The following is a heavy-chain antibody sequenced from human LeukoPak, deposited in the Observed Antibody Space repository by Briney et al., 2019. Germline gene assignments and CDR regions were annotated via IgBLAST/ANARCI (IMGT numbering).Heavy chain of an antibody. CDR1: GYIFTDYY. CDR3: TRGVAVTNSRHFDL. J-gene: IGHJ4*02. V-gene: IGHV1-2*02. Sequence: ASVKVSCKASGYIFTDYYIHWVRQTPSQGLEWMGWINPNSGGTNYGQKFQGRVTMTRDTSISTTYMEVASLTSDDTAIYYCTRGVAVTNSRHFDLWGQGTLVIVSS. D-gene: IGHD2-21*02. CDR2: INPNSGGT.